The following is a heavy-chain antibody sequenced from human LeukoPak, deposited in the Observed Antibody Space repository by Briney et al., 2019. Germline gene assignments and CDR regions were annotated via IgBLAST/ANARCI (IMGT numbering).Heavy chain of an antibody. CDR3: AGTFSSGWRIDY. J-gene: IGHJ4*02. CDR1: GFTFPQYW. CDR2: IRQDGSDK. Sequence: GGSLRLSCAASGFTFPQYWMSWVRQAPGKGLEWVANIRQDGSDKYYVDSVKGRFTISRDNAKNSLYLQMNSLRAEDTAVYYCAGTFSSGWRIDYWGQGTLVTVSS. V-gene: IGHV3-7*01. D-gene: IGHD6-19*01.